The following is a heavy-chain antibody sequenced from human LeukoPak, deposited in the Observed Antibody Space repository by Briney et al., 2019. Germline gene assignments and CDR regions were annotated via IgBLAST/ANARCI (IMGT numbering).Heavy chain of an antibody. D-gene: IGHD2-2*01. CDR2: ISTSGRPT. Sequence: PGGSLRLSCAASGFSFSNYEMNWVRQAPGKGVEWVSYISTSGRPTYYADSVKGRFTISRDNAKNSLYLQMNSLGAEDTAVYYCASRSYSSSENDYWGQGTLVTVSS. CDR3: ASRSYSSSENDY. CDR1: GFSFSNYE. V-gene: IGHV3-48*03. J-gene: IGHJ4*02.